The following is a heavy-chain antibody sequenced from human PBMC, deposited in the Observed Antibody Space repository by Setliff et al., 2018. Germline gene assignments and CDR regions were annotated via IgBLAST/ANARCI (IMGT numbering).Heavy chain of an antibody. Sequence: GGSLRLSCVVSGFSFSNYGMTWVRQAPGKGLEWISYISTSSGTRYYADSVKGRFTISRDDSKKTLYLQMNSLRAEDTAVYYCAKRGDSSSWLEYWGQGTLVTVSS. CDR3: AKRGDSSSWLEY. V-gene: IGHV3-48*01. CDR2: ISTSSGTR. CDR1: GFSFSNYG. J-gene: IGHJ4*02. D-gene: IGHD6-13*01.